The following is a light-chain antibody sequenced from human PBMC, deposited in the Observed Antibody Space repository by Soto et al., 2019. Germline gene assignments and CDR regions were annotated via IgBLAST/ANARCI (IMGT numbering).Light chain of an antibody. CDR2: LAT. J-gene: IGKJ1*01. CDR1: QSISRQ. V-gene: IGKV1-5*03. Sequence: DIQMTQSPSTLSASVGDRVSITCRASQSISRQLAWYQQKPGKAPNLLIYLATNLETGVPSRFTGSGSGTAFTLTISSLQPDDLATYYGLQYQSYWTFGQGTKVEVK. CDR3: LQYQSYWT.